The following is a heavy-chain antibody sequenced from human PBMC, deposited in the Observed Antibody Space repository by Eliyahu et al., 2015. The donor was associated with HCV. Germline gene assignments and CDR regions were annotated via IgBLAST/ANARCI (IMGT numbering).Heavy chain of an antibody. CDR1: GYXFTDYY. D-gene: IGHD2-2*01. J-gene: IGHJ4*02. CDR3: AKDEGSTNCPDY. CDR2: INPHSGAT. Sequence: QVHLVQSGAEVKKPGASVKVXCKASGYXFTDYYMHWVRQAPGQGLEWMGWINPHSGATNYAQKFQGRVTMTRDTSISTTYMELRRLRSDDTAVYYCAKDEGSTNCPDYWGQGSLVTVSS. V-gene: IGHV1-2*02.